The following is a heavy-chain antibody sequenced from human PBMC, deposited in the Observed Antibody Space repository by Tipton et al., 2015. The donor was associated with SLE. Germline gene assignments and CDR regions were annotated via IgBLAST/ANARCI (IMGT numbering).Heavy chain of an antibody. D-gene: IGHD7-27*01. J-gene: IGHJ4*02. V-gene: IGHV4-61*09. CDR1: GDSINSPFYQ. CDR3: ARDGSFAWGLDY. Sequence: TLSLTCTVSGDSINSPFYQWSWIRQPAGKGLEWIGHIYISGSTNYSPSLKSRVTMSIDTSRNLFSLNLRSMSDADTAVYYCARDGSFAWGLDYWGQGTVVTVSS. CDR2: IYISGST.